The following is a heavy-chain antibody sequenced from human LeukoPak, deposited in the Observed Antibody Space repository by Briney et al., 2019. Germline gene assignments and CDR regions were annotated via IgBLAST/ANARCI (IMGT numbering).Heavy chain of an antibody. CDR3: AGDNSKLRYFDWVYYYYGMDV. Sequence: ASVKVSCKASGYTFTSYAMNWVRQAPGQGLEWMGWINTNTGNPTYAQGFTGRFVFSLDTSVSTAYLQISSLKAEDTAVYYCAGDNSKLRYFDWVYYYYGMDVWGQGTTVTVSS. D-gene: IGHD3-9*01. J-gene: IGHJ6*02. V-gene: IGHV7-4-1*02. CDR1: GYTFTSYA. CDR2: INTNTGNP.